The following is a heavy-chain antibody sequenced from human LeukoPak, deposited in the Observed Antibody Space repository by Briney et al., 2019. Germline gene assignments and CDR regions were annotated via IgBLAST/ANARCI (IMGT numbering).Heavy chain of an antibody. CDR3: ARDGSGTYYSFYNWFDP. V-gene: IGHV1-8*02. J-gene: IGHJ5*02. D-gene: IGHD3-10*01. CDR1: GHTFTDYY. CDR2: MNPNSGNT. Sequence: ASVKVSCKASGHTFTDYYMHWVRQAPGQGLEWMGWMNPNSGNTAYAQKFQGRVTMTRNTSISTAYMELTSLRSDDTAVYYCARDGSGTYYSFYNWFDPWGRGTLVTVSS.